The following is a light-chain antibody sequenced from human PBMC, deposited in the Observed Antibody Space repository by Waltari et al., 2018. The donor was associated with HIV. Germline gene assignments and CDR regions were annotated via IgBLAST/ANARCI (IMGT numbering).Light chain of an antibody. CDR3: QSYDSSLSGSGV. CDR2: GNN. V-gene: IGLV1-40*01. Sequence: ISHIGAGYDVHWYQQLPGTAPKLLIYGNNNRPSGVPDRFSGSKSGTSASLAITGLQAEDEADYYCQSYDSSLSGSGVFGGGTKLTVL. CDR1: ISHIGAGYD. J-gene: IGLJ3*02.